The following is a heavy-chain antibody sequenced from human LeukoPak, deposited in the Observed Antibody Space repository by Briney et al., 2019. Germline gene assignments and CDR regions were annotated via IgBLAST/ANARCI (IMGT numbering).Heavy chain of an antibody. J-gene: IGHJ4*02. V-gene: IGHV3-30-3*01. D-gene: IGHD5-12*01. CDR2: ISYDGSNK. Sequence: GRSLRLSCAASGFTFSSYAMHWVRQAPGKGLEWVAVISYDGSNKYYADSVKGRFTISRDNSKNTLYLQMNSLRAEDTAVYDCARDHRGGYDPDYFDYWGQGTLVTVSS. CDR3: ARDHRGGYDPDYFDY. CDR1: GFTFSSYA.